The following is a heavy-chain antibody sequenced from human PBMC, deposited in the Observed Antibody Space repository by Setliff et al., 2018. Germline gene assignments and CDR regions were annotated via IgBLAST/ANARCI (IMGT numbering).Heavy chain of an antibody. D-gene: IGHD1-26*01. CDR2: IYYSGST. J-gene: IGHJ3*01. Sequence: SETLSLTCTVSGGSISSSSYYWGWIRQPPGKGLEWLGSIYYSGSTYYNPSLKRRVTMSVDTSKNQFSLHLTSVTAADTAVYYCAREVGTSTSSDAFDVWGQGMMVTVSS. V-gene: IGHV4-39*07. CDR3: AREVGTSTSSDAFDV. CDR1: GGSISSSSYY.